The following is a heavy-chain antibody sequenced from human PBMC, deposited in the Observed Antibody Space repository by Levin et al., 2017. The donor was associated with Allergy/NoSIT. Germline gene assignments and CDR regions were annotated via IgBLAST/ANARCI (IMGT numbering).Heavy chain of an antibody. CDR2: IYSGGST. J-gene: IGHJ4*02. CDR3: ARDLGFGELFGVY. CDR1: GFTVSSNY. V-gene: IGHV3-66*01. D-gene: IGHD3-10*01. Sequence: GGSLRLSCAASGFTVSSNYMSWVRQAPGKGLEWVSVIYSGGSTYYADSVKGRFTISRDNSKNTLYLQMNSLRAEDTAVYYCARDLGFGELFGVYWGQGTLVTVSS.